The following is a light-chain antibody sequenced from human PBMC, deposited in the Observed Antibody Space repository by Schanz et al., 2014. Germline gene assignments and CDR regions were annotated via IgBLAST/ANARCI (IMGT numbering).Light chain of an antibody. CDR3: QSYDSSLSAYVV. CDR1: SSDVGGYNS. Sequence: QSALTQPRSVSGSPGQSVTISCTGTSSDVGGYNSVSWFQQHPGRAPTLMIYDVSKRPSGVPDRFSASQSGNTASLTISGLQAEDEADYYCQSYDSSLSAYVVFGGGTKLTVL. CDR2: DVS. J-gene: IGLJ2*01. V-gene: IGLV2-11*01.